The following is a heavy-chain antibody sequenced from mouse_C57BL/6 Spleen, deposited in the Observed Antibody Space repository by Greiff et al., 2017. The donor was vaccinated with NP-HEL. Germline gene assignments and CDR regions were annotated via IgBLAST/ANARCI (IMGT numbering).Heavy chain of an antibody. V-gene: IGHV5-16*01. CDR3: ASLGRGGYFDV. CDR1: GFTFSDYS. J-gene: IGHJ1*03. CDR2: INYDGSST. D-gene: IGHD4-1*01. Sequence: EVKLMESEGGLVQPGSSMKLSCTASGFTFSDYSMAWVRQVPEKGLEWVANINYDGSSTYYLDSLKSRFIISRDNAKNILYLQMSSLKSEDTATYYCASLGRGGYFDVWGTGTTVTVSS.